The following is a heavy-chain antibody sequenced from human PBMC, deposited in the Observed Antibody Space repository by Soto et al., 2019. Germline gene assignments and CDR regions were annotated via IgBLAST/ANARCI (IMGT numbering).Heavy chain of an antibody. V-gene: IGHV1-46*01. J-gene: IGHJ5*02. Sequence: QVQLVQSGAEMRKPGASLELSCQTSGYPFTSYHVHWVRQAPGQGFEWLGVINPTEGRTRYSQKFQVRVTMSRDTSTSTVYMELSRLRSEDTAIYFCARGREISFAYNWFDLWGQGTLVTVSS. CDR2: INPTEGRT. D-gene: IGHD3-3*01. CDR1: GYPFTSYH. CDR3: ARGREISFAYNWFDL.